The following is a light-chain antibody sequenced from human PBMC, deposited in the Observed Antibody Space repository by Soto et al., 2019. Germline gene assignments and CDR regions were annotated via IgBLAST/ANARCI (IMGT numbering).Light chain of an antibody. V-gene: IGKV1-5*01. CDR3: HQYDTFSVT. Sequence: DIQVTQSPSTLSASVGDRVTITCRASQSISNWLAWYQQKPGEPPKLLIYDASRLASWVPSRFSGSGSGIEFTLTISSLQPDDFAIYYCHQYDTFSVTFGGGTKVEI. J-gene: IGKJ4*01. CDR1: QSISNW. CDR2: DAS.